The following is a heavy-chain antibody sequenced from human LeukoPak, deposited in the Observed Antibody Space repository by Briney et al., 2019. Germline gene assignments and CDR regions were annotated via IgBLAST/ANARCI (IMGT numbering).Heavy chain of an antibody. Sequence: SETLSLTCAVSDDSFSSHYWTWHRQPPGKGLEWIGYISYIGSTNYNPSLKSRVTISIDTSKNQFSLKLSSVTAGDTAVYYCARDLVTVTKGFDIWGQGTMVSVSS. CDR3: ARDLVTVTKGFDI. CDR2: ISYIGST. V-gene: IGHV4-59*11. CDR1: DDSFSSHY. J-gene: IGHJ3*02. D-gene: IGHD4-17*01.